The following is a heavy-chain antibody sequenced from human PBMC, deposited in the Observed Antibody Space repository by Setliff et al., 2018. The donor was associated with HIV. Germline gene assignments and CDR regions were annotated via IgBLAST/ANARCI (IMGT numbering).Heavy chain of an antibody. V-gene: IGHV3-74*01. CDR1: GFTFDRYW. J-gene: IGHJ4*02. D-gene: IGHD5-12*01. Sequence: PGESLKISCAASGFTFDRYWMHWFRQAPGKGLVWVSRVNSDGSSKTYADSVKDRFTISRDNAKNTLYLQMISLRAEDTGVYYCHSGYDTEEQSYFDYWGQGALVTVSS. CDR3: HSGYDTEEQSYFDY. CDR2: VNSDGSSK.